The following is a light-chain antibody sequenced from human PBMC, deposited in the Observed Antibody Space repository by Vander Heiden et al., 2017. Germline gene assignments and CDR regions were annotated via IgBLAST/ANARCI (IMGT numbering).Light chain of an antibody. CDR1: SSNIGSNT. Sequence: QPVLTQPASASGTPGQRVIISCSGRSSNIGSNTVNWYQQLPGTAPKPLIYSHNQRPSGVPDRFSGSKSGTSASLAISGLQSEDEADYYCAAWDDNLSGWVFGGGTKLTVL. V-gene: IGLV1-44*01. J-gene: IGLJ3*02. CDR2: SHN. CDR3: AAWDDNLSGWV.